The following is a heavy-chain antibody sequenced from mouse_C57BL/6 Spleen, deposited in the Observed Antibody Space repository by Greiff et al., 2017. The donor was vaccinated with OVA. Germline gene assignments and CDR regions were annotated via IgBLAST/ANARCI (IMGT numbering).Heavy chain of an antibody. J-gene: IGHJ2*01. CDR2: IDPSDSYT. CDR3: ARGGGDYFDY. Sequence: QVQLQQPGAELVMPGASVKLSCKASGYTFTSYWMHWVKQRPGQGLEWIGEIDPSDSYTNYNQKFQGKSTLTVDKSSSTAYMQLSSLTSEDSAVYYCARGGGDYFDYWGQGTTLTVSS. V-gene: IGHV1-69*01. CDR1: GYTFTSYW.